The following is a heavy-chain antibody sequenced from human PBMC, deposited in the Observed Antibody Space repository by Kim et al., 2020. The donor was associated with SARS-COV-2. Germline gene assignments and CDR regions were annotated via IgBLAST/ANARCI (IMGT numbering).Heavy chain of an antibody. D-gene: IGHD2-15*01. Sequence: GESLKISCKGSGYSFSDYWIGWVRQMPGKGLEWMGIIYPGDSDTKYSPSFEGRVTISADRSITTAYLQWSSLKASDSAMYYCARCPTGFLLPYGMDVWGQGTTVTVSS. CDR3: ARCPTGFLLPYGMDV. J-gene: IGHJ6*02. V-gene: IGHV5-51*01. CDR2: IYPGDSDT. CDR1: GYSFSDYW.